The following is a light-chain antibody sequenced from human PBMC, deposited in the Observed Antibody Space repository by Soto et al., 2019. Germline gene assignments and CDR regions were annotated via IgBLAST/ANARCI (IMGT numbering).Light chain of an antibody. CDR2: EVS. V-gene: IGLV2-14*01. Sequence: QSVLTQPACVSGSLGPSITISCTETSSDLGAYNYGSWYQQQPGKAPKLMISEVSNRPSGVSNRFSGSKSGNTASLIISGLQADDEADYYCCSFKSITSYEFGTGTQVTVL. CDR3: CSFKSITSYE. J-gene: IGLJ1*01. CDR1: SSDLGAYNY.